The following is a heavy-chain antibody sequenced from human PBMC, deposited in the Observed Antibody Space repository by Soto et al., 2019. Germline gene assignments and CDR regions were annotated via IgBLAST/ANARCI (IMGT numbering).Heavy chain of an antibody. J-gene: IGHJ5*02. CDR3: ARGPRIAARPLAMTGWFDP. D-gene: IGHD6-6*01. CDR1: GYTFTSYD. Sequence: ASVKVSCKASGYTFTSYDINWVRQATGQGLEWMGWVNPNSGNTGYAQKFQGRVTMTRNTSISTAYMELSSLRSEDTAVYYCARGPRIAARPLAMTGWFDPWGQGTLVTVSS. CDR2: VNPNSGNT. V-gene: IGHV1-8*01.